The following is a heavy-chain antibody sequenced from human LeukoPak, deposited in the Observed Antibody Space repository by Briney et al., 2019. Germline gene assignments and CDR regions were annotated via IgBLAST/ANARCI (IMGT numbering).Heavy chain of an antibody. CDR1: GGTFSSYA. D-gene: IGHD2-2*01. CDR2: IIPILGIA. J-gene: IGHJ4*02. Sequence: SVKVSCKASGGTFSSYAITWVRQAPGQGLGWMGRIIPILGIATYAQNFQGRVTITADKSTSTAYMELSSLRSEDTAVYYCARDLVVSCSSTSCSVAPSDFWGQGTLVTVSS. CDR3: ARDLVVSCSSTSCSVAPSDF. V-gene: IGHV1-69*04.